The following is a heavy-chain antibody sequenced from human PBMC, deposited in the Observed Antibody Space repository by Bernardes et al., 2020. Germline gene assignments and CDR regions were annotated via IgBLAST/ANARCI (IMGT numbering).Heavy chain of an antibody. CDR1: GFTFSNYG. CDR2: MWYDGSYK. Sequence: GGSLRLSCAASGFTFSNYGMHWVRQAPGKGLEWLAVMWYDGSYKYSADSLKGRFIISRDNSKNRLYLQMNSLRAEDTAVYYCARDSVAFNDGGFYYYGMDVWGQGTTVTVSS. V-gene: IGHV3-33*01. CDR3: ARDSVAFNDGGFYYYGMDV. D-gene: IGHD3-10*01. J-gene: IGHJ6*02.